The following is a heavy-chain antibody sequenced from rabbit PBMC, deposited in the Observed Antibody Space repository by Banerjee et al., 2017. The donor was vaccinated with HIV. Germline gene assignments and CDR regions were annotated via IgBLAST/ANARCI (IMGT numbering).Heavy chain of an antibody. D-gene: IGHD1-1*01. CDR3: ARFVSGRGDYDL. CDR1: GFSFSSSYW. Sequence: TCTASGFSFSSSYWMCWVRQAPGKGLEWIACIYTGSSGSTEYASWAKGRFTISKTSSTTVTLQMTSLTAADTATYFCARFVSGRGDYDLWGQGTLVTVS. J-gene: IGHJ4*01. V-gene: IGHV1S45*01. CDR2: IYTGSSGST.